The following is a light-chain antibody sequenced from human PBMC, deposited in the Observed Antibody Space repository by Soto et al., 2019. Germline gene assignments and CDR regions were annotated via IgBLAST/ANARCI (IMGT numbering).Light chain of an antibody. CDR3: QQYNNWPPST. CDR1: QSVNHN. J-gene: IGKJ5*01. V-gene: IGKV3-15*01. Sequence: ERVLTQSPATLSAWPGESCTLSCRASQSVNHNGAGYQQKPGHAPRLLIDGARSRATGVPDRFSGSGTGKDFTLTIRSLQAEDFGVYFCQQYNNWPPSTFGQGTRLEIK. CDR2: GAR.